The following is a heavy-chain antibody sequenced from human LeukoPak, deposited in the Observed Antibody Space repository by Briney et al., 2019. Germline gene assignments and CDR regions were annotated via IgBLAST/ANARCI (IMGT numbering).Heavy chain of an antibody. CDR1: GFNFSSYW. V-gene: IGHV3-7*03. Sequence: GGSLRLSCAASGFNFSSYWMSWVRQAPGKGLEWVANIKQDGSEKYYVDSVKGRFTISRDNAKNSLYLQMNSLRAEDTAVYYCARDRRGPFDYWGQGTLVTVSS. J-gene: IGHJ4*02. CDR3: ARDRRGPFDY. D-gene: IGHD3-10*01. CDR2: IKQDGSEK.